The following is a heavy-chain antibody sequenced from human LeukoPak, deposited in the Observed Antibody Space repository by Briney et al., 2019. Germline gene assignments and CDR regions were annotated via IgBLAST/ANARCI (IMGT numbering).Heavy chain of an antibody. D-gene: IGHD3-10*01. CDR1: GFTFSTYW. CDR2: MKKDGSET. V-gene: IGHV3-7*05. CDR3: ARWYYGSGSWVLDY. J-gene: IGHJ4*02. Sequence: PGGSLRLSCAASGFTFSTYWMTWVRQAPGKGLEWVANMKKDGSETRYVDSLKGRFTISRDNAKNSLYLQMNSLSAEDTAVYHCARWYYGSGSWVLDYWGQGTLVTVSS.